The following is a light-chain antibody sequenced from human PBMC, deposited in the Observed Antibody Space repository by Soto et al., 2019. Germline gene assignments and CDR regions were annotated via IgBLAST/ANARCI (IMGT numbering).Light chain of an antibody. Sequence: QSALTQPASVSGSPGQSVTISCTGTSSDIGEYDFVSWYQQHPGKAPKLVILDVSNRPSGVSNRFSGSKSGNTASLSISGLQAEDEADYYCSSFTGSTTVVVFGGGTKLTVL. CDR2: DVS. CDR1: SSDIGEYDF. V-gene: IGLV2-14*03. J-gene: IGLJ2*01. CDR3: SSFTGSTTVVV.